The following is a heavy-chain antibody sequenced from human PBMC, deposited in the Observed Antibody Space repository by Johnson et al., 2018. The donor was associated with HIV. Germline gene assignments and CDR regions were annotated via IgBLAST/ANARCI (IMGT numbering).Heavy chain of an antibody. V-gene: IGHV3-20*04. D-gene: IGHD5-12*01. CDR3: ARDRGYSGYDWGAFDI. CDR2: LTWNGGST. CDR1: GFIFDDYG. J-gene: IGHJ3*02. Sequence: VQLVESGGGVVRPGGSLRLSCAASGFIFDDYGMSWVRQAPGTGLEWVSGLTWNGGSTGYADSVKGRSTLSRDNAKNSLYLKMNNLRAEDTALYFCARDRGYSGYDWGAFDIWGQGTMVTVSS.